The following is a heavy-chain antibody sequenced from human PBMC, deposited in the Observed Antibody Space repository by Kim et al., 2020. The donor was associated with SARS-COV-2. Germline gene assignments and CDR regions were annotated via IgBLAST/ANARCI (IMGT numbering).Heavy chain of an antibody. J-gene: IGHJ6*03. D-gene: IGHD6-13*01. CDR1: GGTFSSYA. CDR2: IIPIFGIS. CDR3: ARDTRDSSPGHYYYYYYMD. V-gene: IGHV1-69*04. Sequence: SVKVSCKASGGTFSSYAISWVRQAPGQGLEWMGRIIPIFGISNYAQKFQGRVTITADKSTSTAYMELSSLRSEDTAVYYCARDTRDSSPGHYYYYYYMD.